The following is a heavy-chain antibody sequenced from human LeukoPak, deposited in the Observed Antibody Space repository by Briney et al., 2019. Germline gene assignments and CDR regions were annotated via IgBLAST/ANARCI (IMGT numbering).Heavy chain of an antibody. V-gene: IGHV3-33*06. CDR3: AKAKRIAAAGSVFLLDY. Sequence: PGGSLRLSCAASGFTFSSYGMHWVRQAPGKGLEWVAVIWYDGSNKYYADSVKGRFTISRDNSKNTLYLQMNSLRAEDTAVYYCAKAKRIAAAGSVFLLDYWGQGTLVTVSS. D-gene: IGHD6-13*01. J-gene: IGHJ4*02. CDR2: IWYDGSNK. CDR1: GFTFSSYG.